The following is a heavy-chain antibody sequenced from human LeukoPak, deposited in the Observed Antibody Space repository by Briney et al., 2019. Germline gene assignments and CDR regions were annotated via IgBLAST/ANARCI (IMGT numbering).Heavy chain of an antibody. D-gene: IGHD2-2*01. V-gene: IGHV4-4*07. J-gene: IGHJ3*02. CDR2: IYTSGST. Sequence: SETLSLTCTVSGGSISSYYWSWIRQPAGKGLEWIGRIYTSGSTNYNPSLKSRVTMSVDTSKNQFSLKLSSVTAADTAVYYCARVVPAAGADAFDIWGQGTMVTVSS. CDR1: GGSISSYY. CDR3: ARVVPAAGADAFDI.